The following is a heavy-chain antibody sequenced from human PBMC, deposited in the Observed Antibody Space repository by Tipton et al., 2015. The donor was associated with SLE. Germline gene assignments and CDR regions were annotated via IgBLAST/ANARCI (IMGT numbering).Heavy chain of an antibody. CDR2: INHSGST. CDR1: GGSFSGYY. D-gene: IGHD5-12*01. J-gene: IGHJ6*03. V-gene: IGHV4-34*01. CDR3: ARVYGYDDYYYYVDV. Sequence: TLSLTCAVYGGSFSGYYWSWIRQPPGKGLEWIGEINHSGSTNYNPSLKSRVTISVDTSKNQFSLNLSSVTAADTAVYYCARVYGYDDYYYYVDVWGKGTTVTVSS.